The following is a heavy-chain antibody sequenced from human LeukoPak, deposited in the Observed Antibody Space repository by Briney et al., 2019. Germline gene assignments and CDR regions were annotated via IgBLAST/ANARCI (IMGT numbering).Heavy chain of an antibody. Sequence: SETLSLTCIVSGGSISSYYWSWIRQPPGKGLEWIGYTYYSGSTNYNPSLKSRVTISVDTSKNQFSLKLSSVTAADTAVYYCARQGLELWSSFDYWGQGTLVTVSS. CDR2: TYYSGST. J-gene: IGHJ4*02. D-gene: IGHD5-18*01. V-gene: IGHV4-59*01. CDR3: ARQGLELWSSFDY. CDR1: GGSISSYY.